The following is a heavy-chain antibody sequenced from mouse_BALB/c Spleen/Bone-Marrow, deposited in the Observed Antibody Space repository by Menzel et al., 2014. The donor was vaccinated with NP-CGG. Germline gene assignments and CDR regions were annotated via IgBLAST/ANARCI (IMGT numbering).Heavy chain of an antibody. Sequence: EVKLMESGGGLVKPGGSLKLSCAASRFTFSSYAMSWVRQTPEKRLEWVATISSGGSYTYYPDSVKGRFTISRDNAKNTLYLQMSSLRSEDTAMYYCARHGITRLLDYWGQGTTLTVSS. J-gene: IGHJ2*01. V-gene: IGHV5-9-3*01. D-gene: IGHD2-4*01. CDR2: ISSGGSYT. CDR3: ARHGITRLLDY. CDR1: RFTFSSYA.